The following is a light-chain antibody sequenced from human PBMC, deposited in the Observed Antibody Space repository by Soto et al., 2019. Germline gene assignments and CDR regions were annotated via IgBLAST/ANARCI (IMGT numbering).Light chain of an antibody. J-gene: IGKJ4*01. CDR2: DAS. CDR3: QHYDNPLT. CDR1: QDISNY. V-gene: IGKV1-33*01. Sequence: DIQMTQSPSSLSASVGDRVTITCQASQDISNYLIWYQQKPGKAPKLLIYDASNLKTGVPSRFSGSGSGTDFPSTISILQPEFIATYYRQHYDNPLTFGGGTKVEIK.